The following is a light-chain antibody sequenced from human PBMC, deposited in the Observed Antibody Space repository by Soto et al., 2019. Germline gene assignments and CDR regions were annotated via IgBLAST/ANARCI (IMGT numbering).Light chain of an antibody. CDR1: SSDVGDYNY. CDR3: SSYTSSSTLVV. V-gene: IGLV2-14*01. Sequence: QSALTQPASVSGSPGQSITISCTGTSSDVGDYNYVSWNQQHPGKAPKLMIYDVSNRPSGVSNRFSGSKSGNTASLTISGLQAEDEADYYCSSYTSSSTLVVFGGGTKLTVL. J-gene: IGLJ2*01. CDR2: DVS.